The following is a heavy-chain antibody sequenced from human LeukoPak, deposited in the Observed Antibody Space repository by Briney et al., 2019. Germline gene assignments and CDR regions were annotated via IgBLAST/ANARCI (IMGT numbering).Heavy chain of an antibody. Sequence: PGGSLRLSCEASGFTFSSYTLNWVRQAPGKGLEWVSSISSYANYIDYADSVKGRFTISRDNAKNSLFLQMDSLRGEDTAVYYCARDNAGSYFVDDWGQGILVTVSS. CDR3: ARDNAGSYFVDD. J-gene: IGHJ4*02. D-gene: IGHD1-26*01. CDR1: GFTFSSYT. V-gene: IGHV3-21*06. CDR2: ISSYANYI.